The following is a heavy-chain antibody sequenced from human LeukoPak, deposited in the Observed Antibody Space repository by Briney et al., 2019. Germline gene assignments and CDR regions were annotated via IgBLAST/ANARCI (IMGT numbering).Heavy chain of an antibody. CDR2: ISGSGGST. Sequence: PGGSLRLSCAASGFTFSSYAMSCVRQAPGKGLEWVSAISGSGGSTYYADSVKGRFTISRDNSKNTLYLQMNSLRAEDTAVYYCAKGSGPGRILFDYWGQGTLVTVSS. CDR1: GFTFSSYA. D-gene: IGHD3-10*01. J-gene: IGHJ4*02. V-gene: IGHV3-23*01. CDR3: AKGSGPGRILFDY.